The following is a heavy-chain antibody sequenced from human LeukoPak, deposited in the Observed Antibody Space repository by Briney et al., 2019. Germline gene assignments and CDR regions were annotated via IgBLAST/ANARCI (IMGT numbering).Heavy chain of an antibody. Sequence: GESLQISCQGSGYSFTSYWIGWVRQMPGKGLEWMGIVYPGDSDTRYSPSFQGQVTISADKSISTAYLQWSSLKASDTAMYYCARPTYGHWFDPWGQGTLVTVSS. CDR1: GYSFTSYW. J-gene: IGHJ5*02. D-gene: IGHD4-17*01. CDR2: VYPGDSDT. CDR3: ARPTYGHWFDP. V-gene: IGHV5-51*01.